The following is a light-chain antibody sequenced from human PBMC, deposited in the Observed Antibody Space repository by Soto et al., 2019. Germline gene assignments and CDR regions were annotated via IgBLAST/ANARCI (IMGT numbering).Light chain of an antibody. V-gene: IGKV3-20*01. Sequence: EIVLTQSPGTLSLSPGEIATLSCRASQSVSNNYLAWYQQKPGQAQRLLIYGASNRDTGIPDRFSGSGSGTDFTLTISRLEPEDFAVYYCQQYRXSGTSGQRTKV. CDR3: QQYRXSGT. CDR2: GAS. J-gene: IGKJ1*01. CDR1: QSVSNNY.